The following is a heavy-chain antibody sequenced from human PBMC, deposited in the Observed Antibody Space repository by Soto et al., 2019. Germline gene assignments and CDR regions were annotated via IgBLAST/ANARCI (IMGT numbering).Heavy chain of an antibody. J-gene: IGHJ3*02. CDR2: IRNKAKTYTT. CDR1: GFTFTDHY. V-gene: IGHV3-72*01. Sequence: EVQVVESGGGLVQPGGSLRLSCAASGFTFTDHYMDWVRQAPGKGLEWVGRIRNKAKTYTTDYAASVKGRFTISRDDSKNSLYLQMNSLKIEDTAVYYCVRVRDYYDSNGYSVDAFDIWGKGTMVTVSS. CDR3: VRVRDYYDSNGYSVDAFDI. D-gene: IGHD3-22*01.